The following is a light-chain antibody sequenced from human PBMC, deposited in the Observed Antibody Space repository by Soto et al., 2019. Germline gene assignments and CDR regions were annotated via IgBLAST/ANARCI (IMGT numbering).Light chain of an antibody. CDR3: QQYNNWPFT. V-gene: IGKV3-15*01. Sequence: EIVLTQSPGTLSLSPGERATLSCGASQRLTNNYLAWYHQKPGLAPRLLIYGASTRATGIPARFSGSGSGTEFTLTISSLQSEDFAVYYCQQYNNWPFTFGPGTKVDI. CDR1: QRLTNNY. CDR2: GAS. J-gene: IGKJ3*01.